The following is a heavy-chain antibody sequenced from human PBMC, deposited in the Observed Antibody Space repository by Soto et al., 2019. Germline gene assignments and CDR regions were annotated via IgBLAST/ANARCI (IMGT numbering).Heavy chain of an antibody. D-gene: IGHD3-22*01. CDR2: ISYDGSNK. CDR3: AKDAYYYDSSGPPDY. J-gene: IGHJ4*02. V-gene: IGHV3-30*18. CDR1: GFTFSSYG. Sequence: QVQLVESGGGVVQPGRSLRLSCAASGFTFSSYGMHWVRQAPGKGLELVAVISYDGSNKYYADSVKGRFTNSRDNSKNTPYLQMNSLRAEDTAVYYCAKDAYYYDSSGPPDYWGQGTLVTVSS.